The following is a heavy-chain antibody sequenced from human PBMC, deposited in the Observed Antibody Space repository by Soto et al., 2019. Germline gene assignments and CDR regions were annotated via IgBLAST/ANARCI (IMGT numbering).Heavy chain of an antibody. V-gene: IGHV3-23*05. CDR3: AKNYYFDS. J-gene: IGHJ4*02. CDR2: IHGSGST. Sequence: GGSLRLSCAASGFSFNSYAMSWVRQAPGKGLERVSSIHGSGSTYYEDSVKGRFTISRDNSKNTLDLQMNSLRVEDTAVYYCAKNYYFDSWGQGTLVTVSS. CDR1: GFSFNSYA.